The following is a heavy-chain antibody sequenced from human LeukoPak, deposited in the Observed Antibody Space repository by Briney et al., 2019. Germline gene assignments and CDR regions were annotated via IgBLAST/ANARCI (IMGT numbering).Heavy chain of an antibody. V-gene: IGHV3-30*18. D-gene: IGHD6-13*01. CDR3: AKDEYSSSWKGVRGAFDI. CDR1: GFTFSSYG. CDR2: ISYDGSNK. J-gene: IGHJ3*02. Sequence: PGGSLRLSCAASGFTFSSYGMHWVRQAPGKGLEWVAVISYDGSNKYYADSVKGRFTISRDNSKNTLYLQMNSLRAEDTAVYYCAKDEYSSSWKGVRGAFDIWGQGTMVTVSS.